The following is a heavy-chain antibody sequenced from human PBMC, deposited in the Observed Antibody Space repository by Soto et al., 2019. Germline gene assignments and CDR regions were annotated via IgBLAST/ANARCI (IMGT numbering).Heavy chain of an antibody. V-gene: IGHV3-21*01. CDR1: GFTFSSYS. J-gene: IGHJ6*02. CDR2: ISSSSSYI. D-gene: IGHD2-15*01. Sequence: EVQLVESGGGLVKPGGSLRLSCAASGFTFSSYSMNWVRQAPGKGLEWVSSISSSSSYIYYADSVKGRFTISRDNAKNSLYLQMNSLRAEDTAVYYCASDCSGGGCYSGGGYYYYGMDVWGQGTTVTVSS. CDR3: ASDCSGGGCYSGGGYYYYGMDV.